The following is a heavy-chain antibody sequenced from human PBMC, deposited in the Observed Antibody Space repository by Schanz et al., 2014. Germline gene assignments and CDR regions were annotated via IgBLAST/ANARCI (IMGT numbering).Heavy chain of an antibody. D-gene: IGHD1-26*01. J-gene: IGHJ6*02. CDR3: ARDPYSASYFPSPPLYGLDV. Sequence: QVQLVQSGAEVKKPGASVKVSCKAFGYSFTSYYIHWVRQAPGQGLEWMATINPSGGSTSFAQKSQRRVPMTRATSKSTVNIEVTSLRSEDTAVYYCARDPYSASYFPSPPLYGLDVWGQGTTVTVSS. V-gene: IGHV1-46*01. CDR2: INPSGGST. CDR1: GYSFTSYY.